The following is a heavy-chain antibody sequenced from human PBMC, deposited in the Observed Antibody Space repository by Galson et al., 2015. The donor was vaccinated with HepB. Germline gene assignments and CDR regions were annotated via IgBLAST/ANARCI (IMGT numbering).Heavy chain of an antibody. V-gene: IGHV1-46*01. J-gene: IGHJ6*02. CDR1: GYTFTSYY. Sequence: SVKVSCKASGYTFTSYYMHWVRQAPGQGLEWMGIINPGGGSTSYAQKFQGRVTMTRDTSTSTVYMELSSLRSEDTAVYYCARDCSSTSCYYYGMDVWGQGTTVTVSS. CDR2: INPGGGST. CDR3: ARDCSSTSCYYYGMDV. D-gene: IGHD2-2*01.